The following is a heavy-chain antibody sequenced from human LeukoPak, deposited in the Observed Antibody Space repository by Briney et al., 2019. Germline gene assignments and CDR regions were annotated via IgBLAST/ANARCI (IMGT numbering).Heavy chain of an antibody. J-gene: IGHJ3*02. V-gene: IGHV4-39*01. CDR2: IYYSGYT. CDR3: ARLDWATRRVFGI. CDR1: GGAVSSSTYY. D-gene: IGHD2-2*01. Sequence: SETLSLTCTVSGGAVSSSTYYWGWIRQPPAKGLEWIGSIYYSGYTYYNPSLKSRVAISVDTSRNQFSLKLTSVTTADTAVYHCARLDWATRRVFGIWGQGTVVTVSS.